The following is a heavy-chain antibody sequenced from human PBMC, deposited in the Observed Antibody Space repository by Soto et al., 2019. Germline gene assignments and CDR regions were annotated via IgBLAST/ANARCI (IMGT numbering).Heavy chain of an antibody. Sequence: GGSLRLSCAASGFTFSSYGMSWVRQAPGKGLEWVSSIGGAAGRTYYADAVKGRFTISRDNSKNTVYLQMNSLGAEDTAMYYCVVQQKLPWVNYWGQGTLVTISS. CDR1: GFTFSSYG. J-gene: IGHJ4*02. D-gene: IGHD6-13*01. V-gene: IGHV3-23*01. CDR3: VVQQKLPWVNY. CDR2: IGGAAGRT.